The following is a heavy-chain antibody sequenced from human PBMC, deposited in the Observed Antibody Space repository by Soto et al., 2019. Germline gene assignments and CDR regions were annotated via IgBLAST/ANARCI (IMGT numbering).Heavy chain of an antibody. CDR3: ARGDEMTAVTIFEY. CDR1: GGAFGRYS. Sequence: QVQLEQSGPEVKRPGTSVKVSCQASGGAFGRYSVSWVRQAPGQGLEWIGGVIPVFNTSNYSLKFQGRVAIFADLSTSTVFMELRRLRSDDTALYSCARGDEMTAVTIFEYWGQGTLVTVSS. V-gene: IGHV1-69*01. D-gene: IGHD4-17*01. CDR2: VIPVFNTS. J-gene: IGHJ4*02.